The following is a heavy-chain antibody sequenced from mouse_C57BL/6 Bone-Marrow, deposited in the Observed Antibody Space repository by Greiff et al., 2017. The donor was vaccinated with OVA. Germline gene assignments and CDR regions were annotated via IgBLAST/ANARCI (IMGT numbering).Heavy chain of an antibody. D-gene: IGHD3-3*01. V-gene: IGHV5-17*01. CDR2: ISSGSSTI. CDR3: ARGLGFMDY. J-gene: IGHJ4*01. CDR1: GFTFSDYG. Sequence: EVKLEESGGGLVKPGGSLKLSCAASGFTFSDYGMHWVRQAPEKGLEWVAYISSGSSTIYYADTVKGRFTISRDNAKNTLFLQMTSLRAEDTAMYYCARGLGFMDYWGQGTSVTVSS.